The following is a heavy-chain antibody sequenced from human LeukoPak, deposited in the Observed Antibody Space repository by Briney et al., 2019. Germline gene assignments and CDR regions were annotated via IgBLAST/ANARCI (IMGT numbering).Heavy chain of an antibody. V-gene: IGHV1-8*03. D-gene: IGHD6-25*01. CDR3: ARTTSFTASGYDY. J-gene: IGHJ4*02. CDR2: MNPINGDS. Sequence: ASVTVSCKASGYTFTNYHINGVRQAAGQGLEGVGWMNPINGDSGFAQKFQGRVTITRDSSISTSYMELRSLTSEDTAVYFCARTTSFTASGYDYWGPGTLVTVS. CDR1: GYTFTNYH.